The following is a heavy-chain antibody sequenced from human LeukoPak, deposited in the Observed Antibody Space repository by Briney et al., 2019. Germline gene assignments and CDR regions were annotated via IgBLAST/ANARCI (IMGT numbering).Heavy chain of an antibody. J-gene: IGHJ4*02. Sequence: PRWSLRLSCAASGFTFSSYAMIWVRQTPGKGLAWVSVINGAGESTYYANPVKGRFAISSHNSRNTLYLQINSLKAEDTALYYCVRAPGRYVSIAAGLYSFDYWGQGTMVTVSS. V-gene: IGHV3-23*01. CDR1: GFTFSSYA. D-gene: IGHD6-6*01. CDR3: VRAPGRYVSIAAGLYSFDY. CDR2: INGAGEST.